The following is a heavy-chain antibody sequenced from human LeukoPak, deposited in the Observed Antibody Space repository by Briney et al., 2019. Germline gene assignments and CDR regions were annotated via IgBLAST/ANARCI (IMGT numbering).Heavy chain of an antibody. V-gene: IGHV4-59*08. CDR3: VGSGWYWYPANWFDP. CDR2: IYYSGST. J-gene: IGHJ5*02. CDR1: GGSISSYY. Sequence: SETLSLTCTVSGGSISSYYWSWIRQPPGKGLEWIGYIYYSGSTNYNPSLKSRVTISVDTSKNQFSLKLSSVTAADTAVYYCVGSGWYWYPANWFDPWGQGTLVTVSS. D-gene: IGHD6-19*01.